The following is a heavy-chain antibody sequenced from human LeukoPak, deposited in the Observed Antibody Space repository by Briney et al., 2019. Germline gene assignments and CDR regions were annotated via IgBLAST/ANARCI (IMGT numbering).Heavy chain of an antibody. CDR1: GYTFTGYY. Sequence: GASVRVSCKASGYTFTGYYMHWVRQAPGQGLEWMGWINPNSGGTNYAQKFQGRVTMTRDTSISTAYMELSRLRSDDTAAYYCARTAAIKPTYYYYGMDVWGQGTTVTVSS. J-gene: IGHJ6*02. CDR2: INPNSGGT. V-gene: IGHV1-2*02. CDR3: ARTAAIKPTYYYYGMDV. D-gene: IGHD2-2*02.